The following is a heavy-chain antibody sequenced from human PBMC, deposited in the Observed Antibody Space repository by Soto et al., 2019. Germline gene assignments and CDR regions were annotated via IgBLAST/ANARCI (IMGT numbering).Heavy chain of an antibody. J-gene: IGHJ6*03. CDR2: IYYSGST. CDR1: GGSISSYY. CDR3: ASSPPDYYYYDMDV. Sequence: QVQLQESGPGLVKPSETLSLTCTVSGGSISSYYWSWIRQPPGKGLEWIGYIYYSGSTNYNPSLKSRVTISVDTSKTKFSLKLSSVTAADTAVYYCASSPPDYYYYDMDVWGKGTTVTVSS. V-gene: IGHV4-59*08.